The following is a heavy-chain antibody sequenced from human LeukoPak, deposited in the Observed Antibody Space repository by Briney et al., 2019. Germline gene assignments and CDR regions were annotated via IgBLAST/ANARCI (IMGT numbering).Heavy chain of an antibody. CDR2: IYYSGST. CDR3: TKLSTLRGLDV. CDR1: GGSISNSNYY. V-gene: IGHV4-39*01. Sequence: SETLSLTCTVSGGSISNSNYYWGWIRQPPEKGLEWIGSIYYSGSTFYRASLKSRATISADTSKNQFSLRLSFVTAADTAVYYCTKLSTLRGLDVWGQGTTVIVSS. D-gene: IGHD1-1*01. J-gene: IGHJ6*02.